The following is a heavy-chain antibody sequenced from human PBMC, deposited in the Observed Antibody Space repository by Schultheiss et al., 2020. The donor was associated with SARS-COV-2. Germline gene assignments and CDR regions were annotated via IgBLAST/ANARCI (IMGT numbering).Heavy chain of an antibody. CDR2: IYPGDSDT. J-gene: IGHJ5*02. CDR1: GYSFTSYW. Sequence: GESLKISCKGSGYSFTSYWIGWVRQMPGKGLEWMGIIYPGDSDTRYSPSFQGQVTISADKSISTAYLQWSSLKASDTAMYYCARQRSYSSSWLNWFDPWGQGTLVTVSS. V-gene: IGHV5-51*01. CDR3: ARQRSYSSSWLNWFDP. D-gene: IGHD6-13*01.